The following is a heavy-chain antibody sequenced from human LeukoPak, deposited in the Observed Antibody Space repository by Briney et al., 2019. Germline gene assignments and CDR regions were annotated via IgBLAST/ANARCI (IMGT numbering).Heavy chain of an antibody. D-gene: IGHD2-2*01. V-gene: IGHV4-30-2*01. J-gene: IGHJ6*03. CDR2: IYHSGST. Sequence: SQTLSLTCTVTGGSISSGGYYWSWIRQPPGKGLEWIGYIYHSGSTYYNPSLKSRVTISVDRSKNQFSLKLSSVTAADTAVYYCARDLAVVVPAAIYYYYYMDVWCKGTTVTVSS. CDR3: ARDLAVVVPAAIYYYYYMDV. CDR1: GGSISSGGYY.